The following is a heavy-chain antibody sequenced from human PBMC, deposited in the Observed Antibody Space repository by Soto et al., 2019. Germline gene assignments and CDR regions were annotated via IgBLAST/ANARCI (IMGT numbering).Heavy chain of an antibody. Sequence: GGSLRLSCAASGFTFSSYAMSWVRQAPGKGLEWVSAISGSGGSTYYADSVKGRFTISRDNSKNTLYLQMNSLRAEDTAVYYCAKSKGGERRFLEWLLYYFDYWGQGTLVTVSS. J-gene: IGHJ4*02. CDR2: ISGSGGST. CDR1: GFTFSSYA. D-gene: IGHD3-3*01. CDR3: AKSKGGERRFLEWLLYYFDY. V-gene: IGHV3-23*01.